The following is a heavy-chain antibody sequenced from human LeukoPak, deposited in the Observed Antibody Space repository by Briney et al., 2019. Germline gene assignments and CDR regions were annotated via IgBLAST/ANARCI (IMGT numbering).Heavy chain of an antibody. CDR2: IGHTGSPA. CDR1: GFTFSSHS. D-gene: IGHD5-24*01. CDR3: ARDQAGYNPPSYYFDY. J-gene: IGHJ4*02. Sequence: GGSLRLSCEASGFTFSSHSMTWVRQAPGKTLEWISYIGHTGSPAHYADSVRGRFTISRDNAKNSLYLQMNSLTVEDTAVYYCARDQAGYNPPSYYFDYWGQGTLVTVSS. V-gene: IGHV3-48*01.